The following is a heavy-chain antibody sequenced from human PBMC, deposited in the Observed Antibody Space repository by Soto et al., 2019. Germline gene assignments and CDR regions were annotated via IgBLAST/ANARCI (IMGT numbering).Heavy chain of an antibody. J-gene: IGHJ4*02. D-gene: IGHD3-16*02. CDR1: GFSLTTSGEA. Sequence: QITLKESGPTLVHPTQTLTLTCTFSGFSLTTSGEAVVWIRQPPGKALEWLALIFWDDDDRYSPSLRNRLTITKDASANQVVLTMTDMDPVDTGTSYRAHTGDWRYYFDFWGQGTLVTVSS. CDR2: IFWDDDD. V-gene: IGHV2-5*02. CDR3: AHTGDWRYYFDF.